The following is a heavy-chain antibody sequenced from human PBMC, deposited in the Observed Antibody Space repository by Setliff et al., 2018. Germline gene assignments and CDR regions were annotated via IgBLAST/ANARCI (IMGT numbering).Heavy chain of an antibody. J-gene: IGHJ1*01. D-gene: IGHD3-10*01. V-gene: IGHV4-39*07. CDR2: VYYSGYT. CDR1: GGSVSSTGHY. Sequence: PSETLSLTCNVSGGSVSSTGHYWGWIRQPPGKGMEWIGSVYYSGYTYYNPSLQSRVTISVDMSKNQFSLKLTSVTAADTAVYYCARVDFTMIQGVLGLWGQGTLGTAPQ. CDR3: ARVDFTMIQGVLGL.